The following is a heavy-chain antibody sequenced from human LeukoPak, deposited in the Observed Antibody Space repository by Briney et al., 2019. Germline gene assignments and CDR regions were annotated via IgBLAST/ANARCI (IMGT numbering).Heavy chain of an antibody. CDR2: ISGNSNTI. J-gene: IGHJ4*02. CDR1: GFNFRTYE. D-gene: IGHD3-10*01. V-gene: IGHV3-48*03. CDR3: ATIYYYGSGDNS. Sequence: PGGSLRLSCTASGFNFRTYEMNWVRQAPGKGLEWIAYISGNSNTIYYADSVRGRFTVSRDNAKNSLYLQMSGLRVEDTALYYCATIYYYGSGDNSWGQGTLVAVSS.